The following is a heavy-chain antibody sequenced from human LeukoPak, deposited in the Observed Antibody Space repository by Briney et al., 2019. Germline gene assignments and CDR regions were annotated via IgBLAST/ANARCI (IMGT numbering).Heavy chain of an antibody. CDR1: GGSISSSSYY. Sequence: PSETLSLTCTVSGGSISSSSYYWGWIRQPPGKGLEWIGYIYTSGSTNYNPSLKSRVTISVDTSKNQFSLKLSPVTAADTAVYYCARQKFDFDWLRLGNYYMDVWGKGTTVTVSS. CDR2: IYTSGST. J-gene: IGHJ6*03. CDR3: ARQKFDFDWLRLGNYYMDV. V-gene: IGHV4-61*05. D-gene: IGHD3-9*01.